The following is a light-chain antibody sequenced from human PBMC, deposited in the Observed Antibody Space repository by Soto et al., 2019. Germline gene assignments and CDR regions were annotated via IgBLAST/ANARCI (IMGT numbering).Light chain of an antibody. CDR3: MQALQTPLT. Sequence: DIVMTQSPLCLPVTPGEPASISCRSSQSLLHSNGYNYLDWYLQKPGQSPQLLIYLGSNRASGVPDRFSGSGSGTDFTLKLSRVEAEDVGVYYCMQALQTPLTFGGGTKVDIK. CDR2: LGS. V-gene: IGKV2-28*01. CDR1: QSLLHSNGYNY. J-gene: IGKJ4*01.